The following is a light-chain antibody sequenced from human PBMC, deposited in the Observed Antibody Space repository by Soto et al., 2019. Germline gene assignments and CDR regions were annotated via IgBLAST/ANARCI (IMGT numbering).Light chain of an antibody. CDR3: QQYGSSPRT. J-gene: IGKJ1*01. V-gene: IGKV3-20*01. CDR2: GAS. Sequence: EIVLTQSPGTLSLSPGERATLSCRASQSVSSSYLAWYQQKPGQAPRLLIYGASSRATGIPDRFSGSGSATDFPLTISRLEPEDFAVYYWQQYGSSPRTFGQGTRVEIK. CDR1: QSVSSSY.